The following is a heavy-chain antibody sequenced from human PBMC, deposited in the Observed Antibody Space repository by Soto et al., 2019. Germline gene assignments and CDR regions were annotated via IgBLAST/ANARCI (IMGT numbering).Heavy chain of an antibody. CDR1: GGSISSYY. D-gene: IGHD5-18*01. CDR3: ARGGREDTAFDY. CDR2: IYYSGST. V-gene: IGHV4-59*08. J-gene: IGHJ4*02. Sequence: PSETLSLTCTVSGGSISSYYWSWIRQPPGKGLEWIGYIYYSGSTNYNPSLKSRVTISVDTSKNQFSLKLSSVTAADTAVYYCARGGREDTAFDYWGQGTLVTVSS.